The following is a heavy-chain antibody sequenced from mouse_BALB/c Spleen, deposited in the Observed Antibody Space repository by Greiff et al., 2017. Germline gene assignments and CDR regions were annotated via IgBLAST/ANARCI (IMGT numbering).Heavy chain of an antibody. CDR3: ARGDSSFAMDY. Sequence: EVKLMESGGGLVQPGGSRKLSCAASGFTFSDYGMAWVRQAPGKGPEWVAFISNLAYSIYYADTVTGRFTISRENAKNTLYLEMSSLRSEDTAMYYCARGDSSFAMDYWGQGTSVTVSS. J-gene: IGHJ4*01. CDR2: ISNLAYSI. V-gene: IGHV5-15*02. D-gene: IGHD1-1*01. CDR1: GFTFSDYG.